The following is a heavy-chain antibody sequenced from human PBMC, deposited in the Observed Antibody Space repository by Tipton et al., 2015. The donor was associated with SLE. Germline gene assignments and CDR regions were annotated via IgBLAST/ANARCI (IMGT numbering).Heavy chain of an antibody. J-gene: IGHJ4*02. V-gene: IGHV4-39*07. CDR1: GDYISANSYH. Sequence: GLVKPSETLSLICTVSGDYISANSYHWGWVRQLPGKGLEWIGNVYYSGSTYYSASLRSRVTISLDRSKNHFSLTLNSVTAAYTAVYYCAKTTVYSNDWPYFDHWGQGTLVTVSS. CDR3: AKTTVYSNDWPYFDH. CDR2: VYYSGST. D-gene: IGHD6-19*01.